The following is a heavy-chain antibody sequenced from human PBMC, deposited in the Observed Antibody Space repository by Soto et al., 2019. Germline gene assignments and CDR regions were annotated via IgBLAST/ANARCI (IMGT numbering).Heavy chain of an antibody. CDR1: GGSISRISYY. J-gene: IGHJ5*02. Sequence: QLELQESGPGLVKPSETLSVTCSVSGGSISRISYYWDWIRQPTGKGLEWIGTIYYSGATYYNPSLKSRVTISLDTSKNQFSLKLTSVTAADTAVYYCARHYYDYSGEGWNWFDPWGQGTLVTVSS. CDR3: ARHYYDYSGEGWNWFDP. V-gene: IGHV4-39*01. D-gene: IGHD3-22*01. CDR2: IYYSGAT.